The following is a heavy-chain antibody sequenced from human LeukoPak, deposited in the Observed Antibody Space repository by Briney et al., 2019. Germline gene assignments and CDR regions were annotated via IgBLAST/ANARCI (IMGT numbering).Heavy chain of an antibody. CDR3: ARGRKDYDILTGYYRAGPPDY. J-gene: IGHJ4*02. Sequence: PETLSLTCAVYGGSFSGYYWSWIRQPPGKGLEWIGEINHSGSTNYNPSLKSRVTISVDTSKNQFSLKLSSVTAADTAVYYCARGRKDYDILTGYYRAGPPDYWGQGTLVTVSS. D-gene: IGHD3-9*01. V-gene: IGHV4-34*01. CDR2: INHSGST. CDR1: GGSFSGYY.